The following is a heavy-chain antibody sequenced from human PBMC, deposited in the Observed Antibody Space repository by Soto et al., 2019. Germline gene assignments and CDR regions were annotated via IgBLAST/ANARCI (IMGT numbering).Heavy chain of an antibody. CDR2: ISYDGSDK. Sequence: SLRLSCAASASTFSSYAMHWVRQAPGKGLDWVAVISYDGSDKYYADSVKGRFTISRDNAKNSLYLQMNSLRAEDTAVYYCARDHQSRTIFGVVTRTNHFDYWGQGTLVTVSS. V-gene: IGHV3-30-3*01. CDR1: ASTFSSYA. D-gene: IGHD3-3*01. CDR3: ARDHQSRTIFGVVTRTNHFDY. J-gene: IGHJ4*02.